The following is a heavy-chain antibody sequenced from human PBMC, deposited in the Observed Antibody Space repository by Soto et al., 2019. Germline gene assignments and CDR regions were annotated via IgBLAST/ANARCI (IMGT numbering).Heavy chain of an antibody. Sequence: PSETLSLTCTVSGGSISGGGYYWSWIRQFPGKVLEWIGYIYYTGTTYYSPSLKSRLTLSVETSKNQFSLKLSSVTAADTAVYYCARGDYCGGDCYPEGGMDVWGQGTTVTSP. CDR2: IYYTGTT. CDR1: GGSISGGGYY. CDR3: ARGDYCGGDCYPEGGMDV. D-gene: IGHD2-21*02. V-gene: IGHV4-31*03. J-gene: IGHJ6*02.